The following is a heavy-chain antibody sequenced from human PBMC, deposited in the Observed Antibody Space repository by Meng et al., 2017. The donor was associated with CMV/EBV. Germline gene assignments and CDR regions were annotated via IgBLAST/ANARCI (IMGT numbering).Heavy chain of an antibody. CDR3: ARHQGQLVEGDWFDP. D-gene: IGHD6-13*01. CDR1: GFTFSSYA. CDR2: ISSNGGST. Sequence: GESLKISCAASGFTFSSYAMHWVRQAPGKGLEYVSAISSNGGSTYYADSVKGRFTISRDNSKNTLYLQMGSLRAEDTAVYYCARHQGQLVEGDWFDPWGQGTLVTVSS. V-gene: IGHV3-64*02. J-gene: IGHJ5*02.